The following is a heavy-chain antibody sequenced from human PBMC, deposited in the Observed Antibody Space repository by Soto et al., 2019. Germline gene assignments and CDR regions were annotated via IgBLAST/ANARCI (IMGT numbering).Heavy chain of an antibody. Sequence: ASVKVSCKASGYTFTGYYMHWVRQAPGQGLEWMGWINPNSGGTNYAQKFQGWVTMTRDTSISTAYMELSRLRSDDTAVYYCARDRYYYGSGSYSFTLTYYYYGMDVWGQGTTVTV. CDR1: GYTFTGYY. CDR2: INPNSGGT. J-gene: IGHJ6*02. D-gene: IGHD3-10*01. V-gene: IGHV1-2*04. CDR3: ARDRYYYGSGSYSFTLTYYYYGMDV.